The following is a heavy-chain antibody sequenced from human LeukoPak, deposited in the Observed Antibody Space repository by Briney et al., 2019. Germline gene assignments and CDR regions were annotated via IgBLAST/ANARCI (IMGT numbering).Heavy chain of an antibody. J-gene: IGHJ4*02. CDR3: ARDGGSGTLDY. Sequence: GGSLRLSCAASGFTFSSYSMNWVRQAPGKGLEWVSSISSSSSYIYYADSVKGRFTISRDNAKNSLHLQMNSLRAEDTAVYYCARDGGSGTLDYWGQGTLVTVSS. D-gene: IGHD1-14*01. CDR1: GFTFSSYS. V-gene: IGHV3-21*01. CDR2: ISSSSSYI.